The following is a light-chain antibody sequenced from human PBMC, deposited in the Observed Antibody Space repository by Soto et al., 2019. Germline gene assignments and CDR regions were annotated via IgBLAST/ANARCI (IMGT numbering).Light chain of an antibody. CDR2: DTS. CDR1: QSVSSSH. V-gene: IGKV3-20*01. J-gene: IGKJ1*01. Sequence: EVELTQSPGTLSLSPGERATLSCRASQSVSSSHLAWYQQKRGQAPRLLIYDTSTRATGIPDRFSGSGSGTVFTLTISRLEPEDFAVYHCQQYGASPWTFGQGTKVEVK. CDR3: QQYGASPWT.